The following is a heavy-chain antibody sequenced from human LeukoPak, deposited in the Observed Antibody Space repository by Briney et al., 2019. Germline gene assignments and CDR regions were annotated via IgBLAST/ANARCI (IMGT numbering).Heavy chain of an antibody. V-gene: IGHV5-51*01. CDR3: ARVGTTGTRWFDP. CDR2: IFPGDSDT. D-gene: IGHD1-1*01. CDR1: GYSFTSYW. Sequence: GESLKISCKGSGYSFTSYWIGWVRQMPGKGLEWMGIIFPGDSDTRYSPSFQGQVTISADKSINTAYLQWSSLKASDTAMHYCARVGTTGTRWFDPWGQGTLVTVSS. J-gene: IGHJ5*02.